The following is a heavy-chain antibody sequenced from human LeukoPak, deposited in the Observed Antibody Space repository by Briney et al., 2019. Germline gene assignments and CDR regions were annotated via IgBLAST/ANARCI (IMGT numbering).Heavy chain of an antibody. V-gene: IGHV3-23*01. CDR2: ISGSGGST. CDR3: TRGRLLLWFGELLTEGIDY. CDR1: GFTFSSYA. J-gene: IGHJ4*02. Sequence: GGSLRLSCAASGFTFSSYAMSWVRQAPGKGLEWVSAISGSGGSTYYADSVKGRFTISRDNSKNTLYLQLNSLRAEDTAVYYCTRGRLLLWFGELLTEGIDYWGQGTLVTVSS. D-gene: IGHD3-10*01.